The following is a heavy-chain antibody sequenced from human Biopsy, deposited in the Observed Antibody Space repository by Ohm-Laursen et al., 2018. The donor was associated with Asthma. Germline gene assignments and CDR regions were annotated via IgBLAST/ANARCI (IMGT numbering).Heavy chain of an antibody. CDR1: GFTLSSYV. CDR3: ARVPVAAAGPYYYGMDV. CDR2: ISFDPLNK. J-gene: IGHJ6*02. D-gene: IGHD6-13*01. Sequence: SLRLSCAASGFTLSSYVMHWVRQAPGKGLDWVALISFDPLNKQYADWVRGRFTVSRDSSKNTLYLQMSSLRADDTAVYYCARVPVAAAGPYYYGMDVWGQGTTVTVSS. V-gene: IGHV3-30*03.